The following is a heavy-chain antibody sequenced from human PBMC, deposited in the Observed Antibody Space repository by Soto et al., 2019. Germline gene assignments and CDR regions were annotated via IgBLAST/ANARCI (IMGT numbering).Heavy chain of an antibody. V-gene: IGHV3-30*18. D-gene: IGHD4-4*01. CDR1: GFTVSRYG. CDR3: AKEVVMTTVNTEEYGMDV. J-gene: IGHJ6*02. CDR2: ISYDGSNT. Sequence: QVQLVESGGGVVQPGRSLRLSCAAAGFTVSRYGMHWVRQAPGKGLEWVAGISYDGSNTYYADSVKGRFTISRDNSKNKLYLQMNSLRAEDTAVYYCAKEVVMTTVNTEEYGMDVCGQGSTVTVSS.